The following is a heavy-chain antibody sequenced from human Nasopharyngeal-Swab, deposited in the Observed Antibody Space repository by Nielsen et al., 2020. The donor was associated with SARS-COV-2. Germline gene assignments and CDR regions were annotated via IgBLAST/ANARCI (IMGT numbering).Heavy chain of an antibody. Sequence: SETLSLTCTVSGYSINSGYYWGWIRQPPGKGLEWIASTFHSGSTYYNPSLKSRVTISVDTSKNQFSLKLSSVTAADTAVYYCARANNPLLWFGSGDAFDIWGQGTMVTVSS. CDR3: ARANNPLLWFGSGDAFDI. J-gene: IGHJ3*02. D-gene: IGHD3-10*01. CDR2: TFHSGST. CDR1: GYSINSGYY. V-gene: IGHV4-38-2*02.